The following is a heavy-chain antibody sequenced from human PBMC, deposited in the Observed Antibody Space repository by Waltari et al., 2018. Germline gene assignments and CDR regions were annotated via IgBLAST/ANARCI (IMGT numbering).Heavy chain of an antibody. D-gene: IGHD2-15*01. Sequence: QVQLQESGPGLVKPSETLSLTCTVSGGSISSHYWSWIRQPPGKGLEWIGYIYYSGSTNYNPSLKRRVTISVDTSKNQCSLKLSSGTAADTAVYYRARDYPCSGGSCYKEDAFDIWGQGTMVTVSS. J-gene: IGHJ3*02. V-gene: IGHV4-59*11. CDR1: GGSISSHY. CDR2: IYYSGST. CDR3: ARDYPCSGGSCYKEDAFDI.